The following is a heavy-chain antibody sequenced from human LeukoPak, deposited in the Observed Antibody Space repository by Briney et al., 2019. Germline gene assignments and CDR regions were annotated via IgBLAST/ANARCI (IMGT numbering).Heavy chain of an antibody. CDR2: INHSGST. CDR1: GGSFGGYY. Sequence: SETLSLTCAVYGGSFGGYYWSWIRQPPGKGLEWIGEINHSGSTNYNPSLKSRVTISVDTSKNQFSLKLSSVTAADTAVYYCARERGTSSRFSSSWYWDWFDPWGQGTLVTVSS. V-gene: IGHV4-34*01. J-gene: IGHJ5*02. CDR3: ARERGTSSRFSSSWYWDWFDP. D-gene: IGHD6-13*01.